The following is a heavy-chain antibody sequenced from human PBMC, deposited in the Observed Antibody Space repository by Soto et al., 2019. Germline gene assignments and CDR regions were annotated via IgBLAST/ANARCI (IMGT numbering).Heavy chain of an antibody. V-gene: IGHV5-10-1*01. D-gene: IGHD3-22*01. CDR1: GYSFTSYW. CDR2: IDTSDSYT. Sequence: VESLKISCKGSGYSFTSYWISWVRQMPWKGLEWMGRIDTSDSYTNYSPSFQGHVTISADKSISTAYLQWSSLKASDTAMYYCASSDYTYYYDSSGSHSEYWGQGTLVSVSA. J-gene: IGHJ4*02. CDR3: ASSDYTYYYDSSGSHSEY.